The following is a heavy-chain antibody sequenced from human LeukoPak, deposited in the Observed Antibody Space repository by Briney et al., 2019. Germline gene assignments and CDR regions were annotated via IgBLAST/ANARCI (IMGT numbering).Heavy chain of an antibody. Sequence: ASVKVSCKASGYTFTSYDINWVRQATGQGLEWMGWMSPNSGNTGYAQKFQDRVTMTRNTSISTAYMEPSSLRSEDTAVYYCARSRGYCSSTICYRYWGQGTLVTVSS. D-gene: IGHD2-2*02. V-gene: IGHV1-8*01. CDR3: ARSRGYCSSTICYRY. J-gene: IGHJ4*02. CDR2: MSPNSGNT. CDR1: GYTFTSYD.